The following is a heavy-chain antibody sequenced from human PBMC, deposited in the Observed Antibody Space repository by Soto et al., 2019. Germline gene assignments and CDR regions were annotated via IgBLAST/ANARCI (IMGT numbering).Heavy chain of an antibody. CDR3: ARGPDSNYGSFDY. V-gene: IGHV1-3*01. CDR1: GYTFTSYA. CDR2: INAGNGNT. Sequence: QVQLVQSGAEVKKPGASVKVSCKASGYTFTSYAMHWVRQAPGQRLEWMGWINAGNGNTKYSQKFQGRVTITRDTSASTAYMELSSLRSEDTAVYYCARGPDSNYGSFDYWGQGTLVTVSS. J-gene: IGHJ4*02. D-gene: IGHD4-4*01.